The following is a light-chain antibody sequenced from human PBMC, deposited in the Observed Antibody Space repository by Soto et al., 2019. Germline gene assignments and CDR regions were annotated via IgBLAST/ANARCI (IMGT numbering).Light chain of an antibody. Sequence: QSALTQPPSASGSPGQSVTISCTGTSSDVGGYNYVSWYQQHPGKAPKLMIYEVSKRPSGVPDRFSGSKSGNTASLTVSGLQAEDEADYYCSSYAGGNTLAVFGGGIQLTVL. CDR1: SSDVGGYNY. V-gene: IGLV2-8*01. CDR3: SSYAGGNTLAV. J-gene: IGLJ7*01. CDR2: EVS.